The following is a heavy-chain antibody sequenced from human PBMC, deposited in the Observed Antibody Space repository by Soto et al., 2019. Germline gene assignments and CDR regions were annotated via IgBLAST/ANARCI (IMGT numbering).Heavy chain of an antibody. CDR1: GASISSDNW. V-gene: IGHV4-4*02. CDR2: IYHSGST. CDR3: ARDLGIAVAARRAFEY. J-gene: IGHJ3*02. Sequence: QVQLQESGTGLVTPSGTLSLTCAVSGASISSDNWWSWVRQSPGKGLEWIGEIYHSGSTNYNPSLKSRVTVSIDKSTKHFSLKLTSVTAADTAVYYCARDLGIAVAARRAFEYLGPRDNGHRLF. D-gene: IGHD6-19*01.